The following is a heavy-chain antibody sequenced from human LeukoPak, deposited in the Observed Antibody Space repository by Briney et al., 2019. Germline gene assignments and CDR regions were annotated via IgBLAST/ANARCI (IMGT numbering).Heavy chain of an antibody. V-gene: IGHV1-24*01. Sequence: ASVKVSCKVSGYTLTELSMHWVRQAPGKGLEWMGGFDPEDGETIYAQKFQGRVTMTEDTSTDTAYMELSSLRSEDTAVYYCATVRIAAAGNPLDYWGQGTLVTVSS. J-gene: IGHJ4*02. D-gene: IGHD6-13*01. CDR2: FDPEDGET. CDR3: ATVRIAAAGNPLDY. CDR1: GYTLTELS.